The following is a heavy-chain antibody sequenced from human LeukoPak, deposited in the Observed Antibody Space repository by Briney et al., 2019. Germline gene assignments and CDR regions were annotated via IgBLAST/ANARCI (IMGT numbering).Heavy chain of an antibody. V-gene: IGHV3-30*18. CDR2: ISSDGSKN. CDR3: VKGLVQTTMSYSVDY. Sequence: GGSLRLSCAASGFTFTNAMHWVRRTPGKGLEWVALISSDGSKNIYADPVKGRFTVSRDNSKNTLYLQMNSLRAEDTAVYYCVKGLVQTTMSYSVDYWGQGALVTVSS. CDR1: GFTFTNA. D-gene: IGHD1-1*01. J-gene: IGHJ4*02.